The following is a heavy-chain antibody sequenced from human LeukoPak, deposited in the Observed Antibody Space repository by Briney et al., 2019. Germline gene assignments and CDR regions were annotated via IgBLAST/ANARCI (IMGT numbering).Heavy chain of an antibody. CDR2: ISYDGSNK. D-gene: IGHD4-17*01. CDR1: GFTFSSYA. V-gene: IGHV3-30*04. CDR3: ARDNSPYGDYLRT. Sequence: HPGRSLRLSCAASGFTFSSYAMHWVRQAPGKGREWVAVISYDGSNKYYADSVKGRFTISRDNSKNTLYLQMNSLRAEDTAVYYCARDNSPYGDYLRTWGQGTLVTVSS. J-gene: IGHJ4*02.